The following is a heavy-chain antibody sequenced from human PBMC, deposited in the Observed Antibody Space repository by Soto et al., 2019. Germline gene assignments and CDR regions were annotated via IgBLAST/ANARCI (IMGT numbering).Heavy chain of an antibody. D-gene: IGHD6-13*01. J-gene: IGHJ4*02. CDR3: ARDQTGITTDGGGRMGH. CDR1: GFTFSTHA. CDR2: VSVDGSNK. V-gene: IGHV3-30-3*01. Sequence: QVQLVESGGGVVQPGRSLRLSCAASGFTFSTHAMHWVRQAPGKGLECVASVSVDGSNKYYADSVKGRFTISRDKSKNPRYLQMSGLKPDDTAVYYGARDQTGITTDGGGRMGHWGQGTLVTVSS.